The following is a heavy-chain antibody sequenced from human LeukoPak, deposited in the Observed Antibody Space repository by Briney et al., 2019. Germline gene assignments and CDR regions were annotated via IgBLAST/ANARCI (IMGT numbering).Heavy chain of an antibody. J-gene: IGHJ4*02. CDR1: GYTFTGYY. D-gene: IGHD2-21*02. V-gene: IGHV1-18*04. CDR3: AREESPYCGGDCLFDY. CDR2: ISAYNGNT. Sequence: ASVKVSCKASGYTFTGYYMHWVRQAPGQGLEWMGWISAYNGNTNYAQKLQGRVTMTTDTSTSTAYMELRSLRSDDTAVYYCAREESPYCGGDCLFDYWGQGTLVTVSS.